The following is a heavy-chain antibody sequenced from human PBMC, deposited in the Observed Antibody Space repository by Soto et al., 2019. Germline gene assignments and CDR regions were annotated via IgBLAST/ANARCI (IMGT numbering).Heavy chain of an antibody. CDR1: LSTYW. CDR3: AGAPGWLIEN. V-gene: IGHV3-7*04. J-gene: IGHJ4*02. D-gene: IGHD5-12*01. Sequence: LSTYWMFWVRQAPGKGLEWVATIKQDGSEKLYVDSVKGRFTISRDNAKNSLHLQMNSLRAEDTAVYFCAGAPGWLIENWGQGTLVTVSS. CDR2: IKQDGSEK.